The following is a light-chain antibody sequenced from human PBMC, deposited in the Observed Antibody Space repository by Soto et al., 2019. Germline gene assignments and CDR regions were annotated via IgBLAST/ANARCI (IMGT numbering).Light chain of an antibody. J-gene: IGLJ1*01. Sequence: QSALTQPRSVSGSPGQSVTISCTGTSSDVGGYNYVSWYQQDPGKAPKLMIYDVNKRPSGVPDRFSGSKSGNTASLTISGLLAEDEADYYCCSYAGNYSYVFAPGTKLTVL. V-gene: IGLV2-11*01. CDR1: SSDVGGYNY. CDR2: DVN. CDR3: CSYAGNYSYV.